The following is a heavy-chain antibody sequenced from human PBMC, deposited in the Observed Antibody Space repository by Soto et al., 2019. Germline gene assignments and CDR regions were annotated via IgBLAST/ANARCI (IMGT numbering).Heavy chain of an antibody. CDR3: ARERNLGAVDGTWDY. D-gene: IGHD6-19*01. CDR1: GGSFSGYY. CDR2: INHSGST. Sequence: SETLSLTCAVYGGSFSGYYWSWIRQPPGEGLEWIGEINHSGSTNYNPSLKSRVTISVDTSKNQFSLKLSSVTAADTAVYYCARERNLGAVDGTWDYWGQGTPVTVSS. J-gene: IGHJ4*02. V-gene: IGHV4-34*01.